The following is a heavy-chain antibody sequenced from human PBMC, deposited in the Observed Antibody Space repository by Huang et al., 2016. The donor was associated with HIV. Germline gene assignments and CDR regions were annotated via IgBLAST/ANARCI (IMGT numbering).Heavy chain of an antibody. V-gene: IGHV1-69*13. Sequence: QVQLLQSGAEVKKPGSSVKVSCKASGGPFRSYSIAWVRQAPGQGLEWMASLMPVFDSPNYAQKLQGRVRVTADESMSTVYMELRDLRPDDTAVYFCARGSLEYSVSSSLDYWGQGTHVTVSS. CDR1: GGPFRSYS. D-gene: IGHD4-4*01. CDR2: LMPVFDSP. CDR3: ARGSLEYSVSSSLDY. J-gene: IGHJ4*02.